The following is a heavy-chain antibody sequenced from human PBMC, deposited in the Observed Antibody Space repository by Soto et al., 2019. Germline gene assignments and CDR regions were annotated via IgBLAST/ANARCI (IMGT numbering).Heavy chain of an antibody. CDR1: GGTFSSYA. Sequence: SVKVSCKASGGTFSSYAISWVRQAPGQGLEWMGGIIPIFGTANYAQKFQGRVTITADESTSTAYMELSSLRSEDTAVYYCAREGIVVVPAAIRPYYYYYGMDVWGQGTTVTVSS. V-gene: IGHV1-69*13. D-gene: IGHD2-2*01. CDR3: AREGIVVVPAAIRPYYYYYGMDV. J-gene: IGHJ6*02. CDR2: IIPIFGTA.